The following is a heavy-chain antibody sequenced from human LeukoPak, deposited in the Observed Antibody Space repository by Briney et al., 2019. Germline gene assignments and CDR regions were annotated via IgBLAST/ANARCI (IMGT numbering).Heavy chain of an antibody. CDR2: TYQRSKWYN. V-gene: IGHV6-1*01. D-gene: IGHD6-19*01. J-gene: IGHJ4*02. Sequence: SRTPSLTCAISGDSVSINSAAWNWIRQSPSRGLEWLGRTYQRSKWYNDYAVSVKSRITINPDISKNQFSLQLNSVTPEDTAVYYCARSPSPYSSGWYFDYWGQGTLVTVSS. CDR1: GDSVSINSAA. CDR3: ARSPSPYSSGWYFDY.